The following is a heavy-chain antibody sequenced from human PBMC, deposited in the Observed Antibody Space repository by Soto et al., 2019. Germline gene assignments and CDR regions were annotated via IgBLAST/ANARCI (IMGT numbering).Heavy chain of an antibody. Sequence: GGSLRLSCAASGFAVRTYAMSWVRKTPGKGLEWVSTITGSGGSTYYADAVKGRFTISRDNSRNTLYLQMSSLRAEDTAVYSCASQRPCGGGTCFSLRSFDRWGQGTLVTVSS. D-gene: IGHD2-15*01. CDR2: ITGSGGST. J-gene: IGHJ4*02. V-gene: IGHV3-23*01. CDR3: ASQRPCGGGTCFSLRSFDR. CDR1: GFAVRTYA.